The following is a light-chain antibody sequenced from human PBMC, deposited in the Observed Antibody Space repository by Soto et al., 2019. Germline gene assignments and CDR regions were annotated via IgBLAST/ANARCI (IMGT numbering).Light chain of an antibody. V-gene: IGLV2-14*01. Sequence: QSALTQPASVSGSPGQSITISCAGTSSDVGGYDYVSWYQQEPGKAPKLMIYDVTNRPSGVANRFSGSKSGNTASLTISGLQAEDEADYYCSSYTSASTPHVFGTGTKLTVL. CDR1: SSDVGGYDY. CDR3: SSYTSASTPHV. J-gene: IGLJ1*01. CDR2: DVT.